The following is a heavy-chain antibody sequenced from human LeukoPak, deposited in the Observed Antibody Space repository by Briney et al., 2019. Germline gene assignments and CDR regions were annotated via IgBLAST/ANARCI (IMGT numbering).Heavy chain of an antibody. CDR1: GYTFIDCY. J-gene: IGHJ4*02. CDR2: VNPNSGNT. V-gene: IGHV1-2*06. Sequence: ASVKVSCKTSGYTFIDCYVHWVRQAPGQGLEWMGRVNPNSGNTNYAQKLQGRVTMTTDTSTSTAYMELRSLRSDDTAVYYCARDQYGYSSSWYVGDYWGQGTLVTVSS. CDR3: ARDQYGYSSSWYVGDY. D-gene: IGHD6-13*01.